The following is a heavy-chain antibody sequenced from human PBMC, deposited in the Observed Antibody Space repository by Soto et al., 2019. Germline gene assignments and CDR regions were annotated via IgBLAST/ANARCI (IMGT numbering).Heavy chain of an antibody. CDR3: ARDPGGSIPCIFRRWDYYYYGMDV. J-gene: IGHJ6*02. V-gene: IGHV4-59*01. D-gene: IGHD2-8*01. CDR2: IYYSGST. Sequence: SETLSLTCTVSGGSISSYYWSWIRQPPGKGLEWIGYIYYSGSTNYNPSLKSRVTISVDTSKNQFSLKLSSVTAADTAVYYCARDPGGSIPCIFRRWDYYYYGMDVWGQGTTVTVSS. CDR1: GGSISSYY.